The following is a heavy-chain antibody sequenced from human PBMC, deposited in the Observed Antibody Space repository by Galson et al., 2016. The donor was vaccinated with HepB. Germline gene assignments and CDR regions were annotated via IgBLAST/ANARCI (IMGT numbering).Heavy chain of an antibody. D-gene: IGHD5-12*01. CDR3: VKHSGFDRNYFDD. CDR1: GFSFSNFA. CDR2: ISGSGGGA. Sequence: SLRLSCAASGFSFSNFAMSWVRQAPGKGLEWVSAISGSGGGAYYADSAKGRFTTSRDNPKNTVFLQMNSLRADDSAVYKCVKHSGFDRNYFDDWGQGTRGTVSS. J-gene: IGHJ4*02. V-gene: IGHV3-23*01.